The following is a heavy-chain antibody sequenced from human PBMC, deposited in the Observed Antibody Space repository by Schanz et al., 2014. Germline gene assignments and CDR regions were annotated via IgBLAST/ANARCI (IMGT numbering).Heavy chain of an antibody. V-gene: IGHV1-46*03. Sequence: QVHLVQSGAEVHKPGASLKISCKASGYTFTNFFLHLVRQAPGQGLEWMGIINPIGGSTTYAQKFRGAVTLTTDTSTDTAYLELTSLRSEDTAVYYCARGSPENMIRGELDYWGQGTLVTVSS. CDR3: ARGSPENMIRGELDY. J-gene: IGHJ4*02. CDR2: INPIGGST. CDR1: GYTFTNFF. D-gene: IGHD3-10*01.